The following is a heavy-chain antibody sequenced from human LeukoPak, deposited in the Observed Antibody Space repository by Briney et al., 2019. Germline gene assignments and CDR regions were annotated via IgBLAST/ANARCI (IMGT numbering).Heavy chain of an antibody. D-gene: IGHD6-13*01. J-gene: IGHJ6*03. CDR3: ARDDSRSWPYYYYYMDV. CDR2: INHSGST. V-gene: IGHV4-34*01. Sequence: PSETLSLTCAVYGGSFSGYYWSWIRQPPGKGLEWIGEINHSGSTNYNPSLKSRVTISVDTSKNQFSLKLSSVTAADTAVYYCARDDSRSWPYYYYYMDVWGKGTTVTVSS. CDR1: GGSFSGYY.